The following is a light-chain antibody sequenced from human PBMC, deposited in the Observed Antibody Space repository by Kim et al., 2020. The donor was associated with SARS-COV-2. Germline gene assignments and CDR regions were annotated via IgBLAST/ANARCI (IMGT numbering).Light chain of an antibody. CDR2: AAS. Sequence: DIQMTQSPSSLSASVGDRVTITCRASQGISSSLAWFQQKPGKAPKPLIYAASSLQTGVPSKFSGSGSGTDFTLTISSLQPADFATYYCQQYNTYPMTFGQGTRVEIK. V-gene: IGKV1-16*02. CDR1: QGISSS. CDR3: QQYNTYPMT. J-gene: IGKJ5*01.